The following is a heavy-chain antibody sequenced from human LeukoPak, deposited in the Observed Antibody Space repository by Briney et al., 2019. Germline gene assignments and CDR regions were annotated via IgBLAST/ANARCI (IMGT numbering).Heavy chain of an antibody. D-gene: IGHD5-24*01. J-gene: IGHJ4*02. Sequence: PGGSLRLSCAASGFTFSSYAMHWVRQAPGKGLEWVAVISYDGSNKYYADSVKGRFTISRDNSKNTLYLRMNSLRAEDTAVYYCARDRAMATIRVLDYWGQGTLVTVSS. CDR2: ISYDGSNK. V-gene: IGHV3-30*04. CDR1: GFTFSSYA. CDR3: ARDRAMATIRVLDY.